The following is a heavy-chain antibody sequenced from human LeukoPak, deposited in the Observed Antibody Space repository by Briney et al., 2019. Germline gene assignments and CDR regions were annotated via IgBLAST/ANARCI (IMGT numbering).Heavy chain of an antibody. D-gene: IGHD6-13*01. Sequence: GGSLRLSCAASGFTFSDYYMSWIRQAPGKGLEWVSYISSSGSTIYYADSVKGRFTISRDNAKNSLYLQMNSLRAEDTAVYYCAKGPLDHSSSPNWFDPWGQGTLVTVSS. CDR2: ISSSGSTI. CDR3: AKGPLDHSSSPNWFDP. CDR1: GFTFSDYY. V-gene: IGHV3-11*04. J-gene: IGHJ5*02.